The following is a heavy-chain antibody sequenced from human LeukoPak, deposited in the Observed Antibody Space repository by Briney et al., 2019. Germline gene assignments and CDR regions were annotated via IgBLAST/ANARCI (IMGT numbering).Heavy chain of an antibody. Sequence: GGSLRLSCAASGFTVSRNYMSWVRQAPGKGLEWVSVIYSGGSTYYADSVKGRFTISRDNSKNTLYLQMNSLRAEDTAVYYCARDRLGSPLEPGYFDYWGQGTLVTVSS. D-gene: IGHD1-1*01. CDR1: GFTVSRNY. V-gene: IGHV3-66*01. CDR3: ARDRLGSPLEPGYFDY. J-gene: IGHJ4*02. CDR2: IYSGGST.